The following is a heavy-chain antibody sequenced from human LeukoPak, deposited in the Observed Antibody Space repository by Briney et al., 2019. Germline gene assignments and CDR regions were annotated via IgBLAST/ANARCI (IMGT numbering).Heavy chain of an antibody. Sequence: GFLRLSCAASGFTVSSNYISWVRQPPGKGLEWIGEIYHSGSSNYNPSLKSRLTISVDKSKNQFSLKLSSVTAADTAVYYCASRSWAAAGTPFDYWGQGILVTVSS. V-gene: IGHV4-4*02. CDR2: IYHSGSS. CDR3: ASRSWAAAGTPFDY. J-gene: IGHJ4*02. CDR1: GFTVSSNY. D-gene: IGHD6-13*01.